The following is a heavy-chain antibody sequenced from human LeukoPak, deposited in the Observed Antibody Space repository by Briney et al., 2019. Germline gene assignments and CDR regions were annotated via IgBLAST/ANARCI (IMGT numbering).Heavy chain of an antibody. Sequence: PEGSLRLSCAASGFIFSYYGMHWVRQAPGKGLEWVAVIWYDGGNRYYADSLKGRFTISRGNSKNTLYLQMNSLTADDTAVYYCARDPLGVLSYFDYWGQGTLVTVSS. D-gene: IGHD3-16*01. J-gene: IGHJ4*02. CDR3: ARDPLGVLSYFDY. V-gene: IGHV3-33*01. CDR1: GFIFSYYG. CDR2: IWYDGGNR.